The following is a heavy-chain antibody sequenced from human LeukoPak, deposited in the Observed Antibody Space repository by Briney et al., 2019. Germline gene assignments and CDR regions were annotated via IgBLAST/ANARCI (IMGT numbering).Heavy chain of an antibody. J-gene: IGHJ4*02. CDR1: GGTFSSYA. Sequence: SVKVSCKASGGTFSSYAISWVRQAPGQGLEWMGGIIPIFGTANYAQKFQGRVTITTDESTSTAHMELSSLRSEDTAVYYCARAYSGYRDFDYWGQGTLVTVSS. CDR2: IIPIFGTA. CDR3: ARAYSGYRDFDY. D-gene: IGHD5-12*01. V-gene: IGHV1-69*05.